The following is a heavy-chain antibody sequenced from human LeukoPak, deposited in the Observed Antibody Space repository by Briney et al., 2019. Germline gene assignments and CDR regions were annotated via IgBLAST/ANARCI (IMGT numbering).Heavy chain of an antibody. CDR3: ARCHNWNDCYFDY. CDR1: GFTVSSNY. V-gene: IGHV3-66*01. D-gene: IGHD1-1*01. J-gene: IGHJ4*02. CDR2: IYSGGST. Sequence: GGSLRLSCAASGFTVSSNYMSWVRQAPGKGLEWVSVIYSGGSTYYADSVKGRFTISRDNSKNTLYPQMNSLRAEDTAVYYCARCHNWNDCYFDYWGQGTLVTVSS.